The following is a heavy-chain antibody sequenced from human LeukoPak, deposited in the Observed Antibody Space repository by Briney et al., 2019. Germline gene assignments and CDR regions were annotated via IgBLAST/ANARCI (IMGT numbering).Heavy chain of an antibody. CDR1: GYTFTSYD. CDR2: ISAYNGNT. J-gene: IGHJ3*02. V-gene: IGHV1-18*01. CDR3: ARLYYYDSSGYTFSEVWPDAFDI. D-gene: IGHD3-22*01. Sequence: ASVKVSCKASGYTFTSYDINWVRQAPGQGLEWMGWISAYNGNTNYAQKLQGRVTMTTDTSTSTAYMELRSLRSDDTAVYYCARLYYYDSSGYTFSEVWPDAFDIWGQGTMVTVSS.